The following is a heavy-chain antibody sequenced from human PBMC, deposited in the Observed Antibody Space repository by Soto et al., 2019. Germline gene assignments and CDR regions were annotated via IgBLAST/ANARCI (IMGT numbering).Heavy chain of an antibody. CDR2: TSGGAGST. Sequence: EVQLLEAGGGLVQPGGSLRLSCAASGFTFNSSAMSWVRQAPGKGLEWVSTTSGGAGSTYYADSVKGRFTISRDNSKNTLYLQINSLRADDTAVYYCANGRYRIGWYDPDFDYWGQGTLVTVSS. J-gene: IGHJ4*02. D-gene: IGHD6-19*01. V-gene: IGHV3-23*01. CDR1: GFTFNSSA. CDR3: ANGRYRIGWYDPDFDY.